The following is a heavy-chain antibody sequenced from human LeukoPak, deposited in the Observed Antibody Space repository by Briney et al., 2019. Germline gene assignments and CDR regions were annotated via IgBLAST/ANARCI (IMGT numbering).Heavy chain of an antibody. J-gene: IGHJ4*02. D-gene: IGHD5-12*01. Sequence: PSETLSLTCTVSGGSINSADHYWSWLRQPPGKGLEWVGYIFSTGSTYYNPSLQSRLTISLDKSTNQFFLKLTSVTAADTAVYYCARARGGWLRPYFDSWGQGTLVTVSS. V-gene: IGHV4-30-4*08. CDR1: GGSINSADHY. CDR3: ARARGGWLRPYFDS. CDR2: IFSTGST.